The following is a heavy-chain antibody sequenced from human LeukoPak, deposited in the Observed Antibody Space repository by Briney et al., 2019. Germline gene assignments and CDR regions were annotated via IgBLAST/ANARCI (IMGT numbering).Heavy chain of an antibody. D-gene: IGHD1-26*01. Sequence: ASVKVSCKASGYTFTSYYMHWVRQAPGQGLEWMGIINPSGGTTSHAQKFQGRVTMTRDTSTSTVYMELSSLRSEDTAVYYCARVILVGGTPEYYFDYWGQGTLVTVSS. CDR3: ARVILVGGTPEYYFDY. J-gene: IGHJ4*02. V-gene: IGHV1-46*01. CDR2: INPSGGTT. CDR1: GYTFTSYY.